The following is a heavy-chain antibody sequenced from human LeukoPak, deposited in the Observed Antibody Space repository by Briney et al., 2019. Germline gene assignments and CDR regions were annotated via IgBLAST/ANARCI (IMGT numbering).Heavy chain of an antibody. J-gene: IGHJ5*02. V-gene: IGHV1-8*01. CDR1: GYTFTSYD. CDR2: MNPNSGNT. Sequence: ASVKVSCKASGYTFTSYDINWVRQATGQGLEWMGWMNPNSGNTGYAQKFQGRVTMTRNTSISTAYMELSSLRSGDTAVYYCARTYYYDSRGPNWFDPWGQGTLVTVSS. CDR3: ARTYYYDSRGPNWFDP. D-gene: IGHD3-22*01.